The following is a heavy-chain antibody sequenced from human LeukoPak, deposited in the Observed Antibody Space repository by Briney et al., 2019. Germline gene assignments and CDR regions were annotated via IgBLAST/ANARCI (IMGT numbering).Heavy chain of an antibody. CDR3: AVREGASYSGRFDY. J-gene: IGHJ4*02. Sequence: GGSLRLSCAASGFTVSNYAMNWVRQAPGKGLEWVSLISGSGGVTFYADSMRGRFTISRDNTKNTLYLQMNSLRAEDTAVYFCAVREGASYSGRFDYWGQGTLVTVSS. CDR1: GFTVSNYA. CDR2: ISGSGGVT. D-gene: IGHD1-26*01. V-gene: IGHV3-23*01.